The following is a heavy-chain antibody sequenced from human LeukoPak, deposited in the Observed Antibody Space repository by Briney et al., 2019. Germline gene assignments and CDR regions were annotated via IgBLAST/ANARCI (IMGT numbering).Heavy chain of an antibody. CDR2: ISSSGSTI. CDR3: ARNYSGYEPALGY. D-gene: IGHD5-12*01. V-gene: IGHV3-48*03. J-gene: IGHJ4*02. CDR1: GFTFSSYE. Sequence: GGSLRLSCAASGFTFSSYEMNWVRQAPGKGLEWVSYISSSGSTIYYAASVKGRFTISRDNAKNSLYLQMNSLRAEDTAVYYCARNYSGYEPALGYWGQGTLVTVSS.